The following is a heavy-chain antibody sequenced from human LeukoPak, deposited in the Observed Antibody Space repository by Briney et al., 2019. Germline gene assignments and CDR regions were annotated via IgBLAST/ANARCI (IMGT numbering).Heavy chain of an antibody. CDR2: ITADNVNT. D-gene: IGHD4-23*01. J-gene: IGHJ4*02. Sequence: ASVKVSCKASGYTFTNYGITWVRQAPGQGLEWMGWITADNVNTNYPQNLQGRVTMTTDTSTSTAYLEVRSLRSDDTAVFFCARVPFGGNFFDYWGRGTLVTVSS. CDR1: GYTFTNYG. V-gene: IGHV1-18*01. CDR3: ARVPFGGNFFDY.